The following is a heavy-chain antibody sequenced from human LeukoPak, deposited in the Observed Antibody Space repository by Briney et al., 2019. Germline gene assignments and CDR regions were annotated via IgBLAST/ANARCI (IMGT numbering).Heavy chain of an antibody. CDR2: ITGGLEST. CDR3: AKRPKGYFDY. V-gene: IGHV3-23*01. Sequence: PGGSLRLSCAASGFTFSSYATSWVRQAPGKGLKWVSTITGGLESTYYAGSVKGRFTISRDNSKNTLYLQMNSLRAEDTAVYYCAKRPKGYFDYWGQGTLVTVSS. J-gene: IGHJ4*02. CDR1: GFTFSSYA.